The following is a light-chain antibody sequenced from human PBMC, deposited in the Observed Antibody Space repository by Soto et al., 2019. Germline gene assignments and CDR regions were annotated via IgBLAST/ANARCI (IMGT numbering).Light chain of an antibody. CDR1: QSVSSS. V-gene: IGKV3-15*01. J-gene: IGKJ1*01. Sequence: EIVMTQSPATLSVSPGERATLSCRASQSVSSSLAWYQHKSGQAPRLLIYAASTRATDIPARFSGSGSGTEFTLTISSLQPDDFATYYCQQYNSYSTFGQGTKVDIK. CDR3: QQYNSYST. CDR2: AAS.